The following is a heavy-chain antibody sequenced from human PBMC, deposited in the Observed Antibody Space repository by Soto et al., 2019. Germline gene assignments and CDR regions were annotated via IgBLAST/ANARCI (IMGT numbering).Heavy chain of an antibody. D-gene: IGHD3-22*01. V-gene: IGHV1-18*04. Sequence: QVQLVQSGAEVKKPGASVKVSCKASGYTFTSYGISWVRQAPGQGLEWMGWISAYKGNTNYAQKLQGRVTMTTDTATSTGYMELRSLRTDDTAVYYCGRVVTMIGEDITPPDYWGQGTLVPVSS. CDR3: GRVVTMIGEDITPPDY. J-gene: IGHJ4*02. CDR1: GYTFTSYG. CDR2: ISAYKGNT.